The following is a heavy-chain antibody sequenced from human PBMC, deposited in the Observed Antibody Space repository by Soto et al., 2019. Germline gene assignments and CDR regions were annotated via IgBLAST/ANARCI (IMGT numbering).Heavy chain of an antibody. CDR1: GGSISSSSYY. V-gene: IGHV4-39*01. J-gene: IGHJ4*02. Sequence: QLQLQESGPGLVKPSETLSLTCTVSGGSISSSSYYWGWIRQPPGKGLEWIGSIYYSGSTYYNPPIKSRVTISVDTSKNQFSLKLSSVTAADTAVYYCATLWFGEGNYWGQGTLVTVSS. D-gene: IGHD3-10*01. CDR3: ATLWFGEGNY. CDR2: IYYSGST.